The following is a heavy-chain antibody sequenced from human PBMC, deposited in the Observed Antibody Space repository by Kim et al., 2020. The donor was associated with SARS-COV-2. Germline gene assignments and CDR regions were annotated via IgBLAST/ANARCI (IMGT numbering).Heavy chain of an antibody. CDR3: AKLPGVVVAATPRSYYFDY. CDR2: ISGSGGST. CDR1: GFTFSSYA. Sequence: GGSLRLSCAASGFTFSSYAMSWVRQAPGKGLEWVSAISGSGGSTYYADSVKGRFTISRDNSKNTLYLQMNSLRAEDTAVYYCAKLPGVVVAATPRSYYFDYWGQGTLVTVSS. V-gene: IGHV3-23*01. D-gene: IGHD2-15*01. J-gene: IGHJ4*02.